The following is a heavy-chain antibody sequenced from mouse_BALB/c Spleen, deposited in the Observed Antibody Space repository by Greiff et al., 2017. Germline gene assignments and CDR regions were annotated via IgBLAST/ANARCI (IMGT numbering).Heavy chain of an antibody. Sequence: VKLQQPGAELVKPGASVKLSCKASGYTFTSYWMHWVKQRPGQGLEWIGEINPSNGRTNYNEKFKSKATLTVDKSSSTAYMQLSSLTSEDSAVYYCAKEGLWDYDAWFAYWGQGTLVTVSA. V-gene: IGHV1S81*02. CDR2: INPSNGRT. CDR3: AKEGLWDYDAWFAY. J-gene: IGHJ3*01. CDR1: GYTFTSYW. D-gene: IGHD2-4*01.